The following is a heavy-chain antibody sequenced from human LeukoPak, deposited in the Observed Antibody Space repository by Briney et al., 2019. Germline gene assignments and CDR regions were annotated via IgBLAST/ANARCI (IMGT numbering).Heavy chain of an antibody. CDR1: GGTFSSYT. J-gene: IGHJ5*02. CDR2: IIPILGIA. Sequence: SVKVSCKASGGTFSSYTISWLRQAPGQGLEWMGRIIPILGIANYAQKFQGRVTITADKSTSTAYMELSSLRSEDTAVYYCAREAPRFLEWLQYNWFDPWGQGTLVTVSS. D-gene: IGHD3-3*01. V-gene: IGHV1-69*04. CDR3: AREAPRFLEWLQYNWFDP.